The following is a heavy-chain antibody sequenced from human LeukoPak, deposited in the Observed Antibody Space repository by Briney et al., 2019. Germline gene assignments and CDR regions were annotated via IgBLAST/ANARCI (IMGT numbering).Heavy chain of an antibody. J-gene: IGHJ4*02. CDR2: ISSSGSTI. CDR3: AREILNYYDSSGYYRVPRLHGSVDY. CDR1: GFTFSDYY. V-gene: IGHV3-11*01. D-gene: IGHD3-22*01. Sequence: PGGSLRLSCAASGFTFSDYYMSWIRQAPGKGLGWVSYISSSGSTIYYADSVKGRFTISRDNAKNSLYLQMNSLRAEDTAVYYCAREILNYYDSSGYYRVPRLHGSVDYWGQGTLVTVSS.